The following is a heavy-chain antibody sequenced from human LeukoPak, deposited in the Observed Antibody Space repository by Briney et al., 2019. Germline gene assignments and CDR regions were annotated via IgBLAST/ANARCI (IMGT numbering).Heavy chain of an antibody. V-gene: IGHV4-59*01. CDR2: IYYSGST. J-gene: IGHJ5*02. D-gene: IGHD3-22*01. CDR1: GGSISSYY. Sequence: PSETLCLTCTVSGGSISSYYWSWIRQPPGKGLEWIGYIYYSGSTNYNPSLKSRVTISVDTSKNQFSLKLSSVTAADTAVYYCARVRNYYDSSAFDPWGQGTLVTVSS. CDR3: ARVRNYYDSSAFDP.